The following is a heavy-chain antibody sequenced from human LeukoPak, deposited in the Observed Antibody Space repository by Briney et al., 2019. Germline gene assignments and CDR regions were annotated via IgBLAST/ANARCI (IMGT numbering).Heavy chain of an antibody. CDR1: GFTFSNYA. V-gene: IGHV3-30*04. J-gene: IGHJ4*02. CDR2: ISYDGSNK. D-gene: IGHD1-26*01. Sequence: PGGSLRLSCAASGFTFSNYAMHWVRQAPDKGLEWVAVISYDGSNKYYADSVKGRFTISRDNSKNTLYLQMNSLRAEDTAVYFCARDRGRREDYWGQGTLVTVSS. CDR3: ARDRGRREDY.